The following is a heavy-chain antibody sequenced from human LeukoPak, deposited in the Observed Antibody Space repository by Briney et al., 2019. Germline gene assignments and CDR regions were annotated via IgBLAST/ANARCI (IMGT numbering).Heavy chain of an antibody. CDR2: ISGSGGST. CDR3: AKDSVVGVTRAFDI. J-gene: IGHJ3*02. CDR1: GFTFGSYA. Sequence: GGSLRLSCAASGFTFGSYAMSWVRQAPGKGLEWLSAISGSGGSTYYADSVKGRFTLSRDNSKNTLYVQMNSLRAEDTAVYYCAKDSVVGVTRAFDIWGQGTMVTVSS. D-gene: IGHD1-26*01. V-gene: IGHV3-23*01.